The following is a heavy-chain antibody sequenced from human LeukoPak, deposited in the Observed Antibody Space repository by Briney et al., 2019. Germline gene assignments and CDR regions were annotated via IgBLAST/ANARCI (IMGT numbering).Heavy chain of an antibody. J-gene: IGHJ4*02. CDR3: ARDRSGGGHDC. CDR2: IYSGGSK. Sequence: GGSLRLSCAASGFTVSSNYMSWVRQAPGKGLEWVSVIYSGGSKYYTDSVKGRFTISRDNSKNTLSLQMNSLRTDDTAVYYCARDRSGGGHDCWGQGTLVTVSS. V-gene: IGHV3-66*02. CDR1: GFTVSSNY. D-gene: IGHD5-12*01.